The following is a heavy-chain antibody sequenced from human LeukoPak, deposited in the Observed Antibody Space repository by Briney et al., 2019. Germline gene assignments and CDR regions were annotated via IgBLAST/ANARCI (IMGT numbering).Heavy chain of an antibody. J-gene: IGHJ4*02. CDR3: AFGYSSGWHSAIGSRH. CDR2: ISAYNGNT. D-gene: IGHD6-19*01. CDR1: GYTFTSYD. Sequence: ASVKVSCKASGYTFTSYDISWVRQAPGQGLEWMGWISAYNGNTNYAQKLQGRVTMTTDTSTSTAYMELRSLRSDDTAVYYCAFGYSSGWHSAIGSRHWGQGTLVTVSS. V-gene: IGHV1-18*01.